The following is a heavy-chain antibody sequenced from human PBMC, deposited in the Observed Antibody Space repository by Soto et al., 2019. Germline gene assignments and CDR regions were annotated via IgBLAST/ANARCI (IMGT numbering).Heavy chain of an antibody. Sequence: SETLSLTCAVSGGTISSGGYSWSWIRQPPGKGLEWIGYIYHSGSTYYNPSLKSRVTLSLDGSKNEFSLNVNSVTAADTAVYNCARELLWFGELPSNWFDPWGQGTLVTVSS. CDR1: GGTISSGGYS. J-gene: IGHJ5*02. V-gene: IGHV4-30-2*01. D-gene: IGHD3-10*01. CDR3: ARELLWFGELPSNWFDP. CDR2: IYHSGST.